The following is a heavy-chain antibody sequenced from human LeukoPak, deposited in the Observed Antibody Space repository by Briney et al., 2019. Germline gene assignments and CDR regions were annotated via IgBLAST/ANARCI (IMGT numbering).Heavy chain of an antibody. CDR2: ISYDGSNK. D-gene: IGHD2-21*02. V-gene: IGHV3-30*18. Sequence: PGGSLRLSCAASGFTFSSYGMHWVRQAPGKGLEWVAVISYDGSNKYYADSVKGRFTISRDNSKNTLYLQMNSLRAEGTAVYYCAKLCGGDCYLDYWGQGTLVTVSS. CDR3: AKLCGGDCYLDY. CDR1: GFTFSSYG. J-gene: IGHJ4*02.